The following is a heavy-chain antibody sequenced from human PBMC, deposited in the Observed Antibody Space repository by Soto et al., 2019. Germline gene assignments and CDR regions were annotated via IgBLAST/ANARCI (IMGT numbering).Heavy chain of an antibody. CDR3: AREEDCQWFTKGCYGMDV. Sequence: WTWIRQPPGKGLEWIGEINHGGATNTNPSLKSRVTISVDTSKNQFSLKLRSVTAADTAVYYCAREEDCQWFTKGCYGMDVWGQGTTVTVSS. CDR2: INHGGAT. D-gene: IGHD2-21*02. V-gene: IGHV4-34*01. J-gene: IGHJ6*02.